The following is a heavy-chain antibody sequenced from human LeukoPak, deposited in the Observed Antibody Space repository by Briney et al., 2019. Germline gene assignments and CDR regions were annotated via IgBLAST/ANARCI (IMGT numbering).Heavy chain of an antibody. D-gene: IGHD1-26*01. CDR3: ASPTLGATTDYYYGMDV. Sequence: ASVKVSCKASGYTFTSYYMHWVRLAPGQGLEWMGIINPSGGSTSYAQKFQGRVTMTRDTSTSTVYMELSSLRSEDTAVYYCASPTLGATTDYYYGMDVWGQGTTVTVSS. CDR2: INPSGGST. CDR1: GYTFTSYY. V-gene: IGHV1-46*01. J-gene: IGHJ6*02.